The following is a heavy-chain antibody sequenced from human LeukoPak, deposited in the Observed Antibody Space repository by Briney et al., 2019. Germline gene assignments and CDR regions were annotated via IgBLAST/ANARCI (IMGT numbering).Heavy chain of an antibody. V-gene: IGHV3-23*01. CDR3: AKTHYDLLDV. CDR2: MNNGPGAT. D-gene: IGHD5-12*01. J-gene: IGHJ6*02. Sequence: GGSLRLSCAASGFSFSSSPMSWVRQPPGKGLEWVSAMNNGPGATFYRDSVRGRFTISRDDSKSTLYLQMNSLRAEDTGTYYCAKTHYDLLDVWGQGTTVTVSS. CDR1: GFSFSSSP.